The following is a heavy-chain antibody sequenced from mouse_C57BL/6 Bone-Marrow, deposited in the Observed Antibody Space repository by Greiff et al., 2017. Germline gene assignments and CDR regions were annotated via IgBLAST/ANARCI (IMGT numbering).Heavy chain of an antibody. CDR3: ARSLAY. CDR2: IYPRSGNT. CDR1: GYTFTSYG. J-gene: IGHJ3*01. V-gene: IGHV1-81*01. Sequence: LQESGAELARPGASVKLSCKASGYTFTSYGISWVKQRTGQGLEWIGEIYPRSGNTYYNEKFKGKATLTADKSSSTAYMELRSLTSEDSAVYFCARSLAYWGQGTLVTVSA.